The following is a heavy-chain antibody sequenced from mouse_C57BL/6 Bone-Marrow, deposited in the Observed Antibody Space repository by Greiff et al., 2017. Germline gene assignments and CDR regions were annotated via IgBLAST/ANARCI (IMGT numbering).Heavy chain of an antibody. D-gene: IGHD3-2*02. J-gene: IGHJ1*03. CDR2: IYPRSGNT. V-gene: IGHV1-81*01. CDR1: GYTFTSYG. Sequence: QVQLQQSGAELARPGASVKLSCKASGYTFTSYGISWVKQRTGQGLEWIGEIYPRSGNTYYNEKFKGKATLTADTSSSTAYMELSSLTSEDSAVYVGDRSRQRRLRYFDVWGTGTTVTGSS. CDR3: DRSRQRRLRYFDV.